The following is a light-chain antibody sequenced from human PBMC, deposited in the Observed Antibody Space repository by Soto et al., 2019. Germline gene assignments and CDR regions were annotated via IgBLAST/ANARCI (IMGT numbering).Light chain of an antibody. CDR3: TSYTSSSTLDV. CDR2: EVS. CDR1: SSDVGGYNY. Sequence: QSALTQPASVSGSPGQSITISCTGTSSDVGGYNYVSWYQQHPGKAPKLMIYEVSNRPSGVSNRFSGSKSGHTASLTISGLQSEDEADYFGTSYTSSSTLDVFGTGTKVTVL. J-gene: IGLJ1*01. V-gene: IGLV2-14*01.